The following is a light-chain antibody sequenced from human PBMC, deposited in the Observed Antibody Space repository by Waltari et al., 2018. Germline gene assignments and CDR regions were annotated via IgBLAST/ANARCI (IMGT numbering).Light chain of an antibody. J-gene: IGKJ1*01. CDR2: KAS. V-gene: IGKV1-5*03. Sequence: DIQMTQSPSTLSASVGDRVTITCRASQSVSIWLAWYQQKPGKAPNLLIYKASTLESGVPSRFSGSGSGTEFTLTISSLQPDDFATYYCQQYNSYSSTFGQGTKVEI. CDR1: QSVSIW. CDR3: QQYNSYSST.